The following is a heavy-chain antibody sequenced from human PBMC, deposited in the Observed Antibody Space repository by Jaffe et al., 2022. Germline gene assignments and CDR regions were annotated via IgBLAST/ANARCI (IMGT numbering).Heavy chain of an antibody. J-gene: IGHJ6*03. D-gene: IGHD3-9*01. CDR3: ARDQVLRYFDWSRRPGPQPSYYMDV. CDR1: GYTFTGYY. CDR2: INPNSGGT. V-gene: IGHV1-2*02. Sequence: QVQLVQSGAEVKKPGASVKVSCKASGYTFTGYYMHWVRQAPGQGLEWMGWINPNSGGTNYAQKFQGRVTMTRDTSISTAYMELSRLRSDDTAVYYCARDQVLRYFDWSRRPGPQPSYYMDVWGKGTTVTVSS.